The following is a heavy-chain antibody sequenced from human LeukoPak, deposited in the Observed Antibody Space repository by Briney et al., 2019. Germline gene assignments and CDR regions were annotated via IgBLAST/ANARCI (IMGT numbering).Heavy chain of an antibody. CDR2: ISANGRIT. Sequence: GGSLRLSCAASGFTFSSYAMSWVRHAPAKGLEWVSGISANGRITYYGDSLKGRFNISRDNSKTTVYLQMHSLRVEDTAIYYCAKGGYSGYRPLTFFDSWGQGTLVSVSS. J-gene: IGHJ4*02. CDR3: AKGGYSGYRPLTFFDS. D-gene: IGHD5-12*01. CDR1: GFTFSSYA. V-gene: IGHV3-23*01.